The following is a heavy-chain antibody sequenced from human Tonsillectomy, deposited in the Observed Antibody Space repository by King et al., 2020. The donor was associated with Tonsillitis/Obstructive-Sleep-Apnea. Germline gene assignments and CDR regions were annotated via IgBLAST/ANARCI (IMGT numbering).Heavy chain of an antibody. D-gene: IGHD5-18*01. CDR3: ARATSDTTMVTSYYFYYMDV. CDR1: GYMFTRYD. Sequence: VQLVESGAEVKKPGASVKVSCKASGYMFTRYDISWVRQAPGQGLEWMGWISTYNGNTNYAPKVQGRVIMTTDTSTSTAYMELRSLRSDGTAVYYCARATSDTTMVTSYYFYYMDVWGKGTTVTVSS. J-gene: IGHJ6*03. CDR2: ISTYNGNT. V-gene: IGHV1-18*01.